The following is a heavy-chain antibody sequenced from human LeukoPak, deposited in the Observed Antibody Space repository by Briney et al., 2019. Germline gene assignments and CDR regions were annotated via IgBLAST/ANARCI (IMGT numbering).Heavy chain of an antibody. J-gene: IGHJ3*02. D-gene: IGHD3-10*01. CDR2: IYPGDSDT. V-gene: IGHV5-51*01. CDR3: ARSLPGFSFPGSAFDI. CDR1: GYSFTSYW. Sequence: GESLKISCKGSGYSFTSYWIGWVRQMPGKGLEWMGNIYPGDSDTRYSPSFQGQVTISADKSISTAYLQWSSLKASDTAMYYCARSLPGFSFPGSAFDIWGQGTMVTVSS.